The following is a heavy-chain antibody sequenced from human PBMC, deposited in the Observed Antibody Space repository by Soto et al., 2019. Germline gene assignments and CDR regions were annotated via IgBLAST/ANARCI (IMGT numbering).Heavy chain of an antibody. J-gene: IGHJ2*01. V-gene: IGHV1-3*01. CDR3: ARGGSLYWYFDI. CDR1: GYTFTSYA. D-gene: IGHD1-26*01. Sequence: QVQLVQSGAEVKKPGASVKVSCKASGYTFTSYAMHWVRQAPGQRLEWMGWINAGNGNTKYSQKFQGRVTITRDTPASTAYMELSSLRSEDTAVYYCARGGSLYWYFDIWGRGTLVTVSS. CDR2: INAGNGNT.